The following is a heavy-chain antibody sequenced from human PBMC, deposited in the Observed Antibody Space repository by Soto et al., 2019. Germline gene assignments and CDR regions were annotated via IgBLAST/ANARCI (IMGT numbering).Heavy chain of an antibody. J-gene: IGHJ4*02. CDR2: IYYSGST. V-gene: IGHV4-31*03. Sequence: SETLSLTCTVSGGSISSGGYYWSWIRQHPGKGLEWIGYIYYSGSTYYNPSLKGRVTISVDTSKNQFSLKLSSVTAADTAVYYCARDRDGDYPLDYWGQGTLVTVSS. D-gene: IGHD4-17*01. CDR3: ARDRDGDYPLDY. CDR1: GGSISSGGYY.